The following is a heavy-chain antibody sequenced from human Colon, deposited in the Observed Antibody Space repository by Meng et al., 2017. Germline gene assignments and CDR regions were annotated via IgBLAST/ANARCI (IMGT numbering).Heavy chain of an antibody. CDR3: ARGRTPWDSYGLKY. D-gene: IGHD5-18*01. CDR1: GGSIIIKTYY. CDR2: IYYSGST. Sequence: QLQLQESGPGLVKPSETLSLTCTVSGGSIIIKTYYWGRIRQSPGKGLEWIGSIYYSGSTYYNPSLKSRVTISVDTSKNQFSLKLSSVTAADTAVYYCARGRTPWDSYGLKYWGQGTLVTVSS. J-gene: IGHJ4*02. V-gene: IGHV4-39*01.